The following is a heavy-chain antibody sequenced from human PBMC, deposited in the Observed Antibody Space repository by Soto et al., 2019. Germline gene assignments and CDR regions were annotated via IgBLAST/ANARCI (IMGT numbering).Heavy chain of an antibody. CDR2: IKRKIDGEAT. V-gene: IGHV3-15*07. J-gene: IGHJ6*01. Sequence: EVQLVESGGGLVKPGGSLRLSCAASGFSFSNAWMNWVRQAPGKGLEWVGRIKRKIDGEATDYAGPVKGRFTVFRDESKSALYLQMNSLKGDDTAVYYCTTGSVEGVWGQGTTVTVSP. D-gene: IGHD2-15*01. CDR1: GFSFSNAW. CDR3: TTGSVEGV.